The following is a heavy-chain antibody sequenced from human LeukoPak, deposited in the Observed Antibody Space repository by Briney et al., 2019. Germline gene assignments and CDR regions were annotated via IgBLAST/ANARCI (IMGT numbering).Heavy chain of an antibody. Sequence: SAKVSCKASGGAFSSYAISWVRQAPGQGLEWMGGIIPIFGTANYAQKFQGRVTITTDESTSTAYMELSSLRSEDTAVYYCASPSPQVYSDAFDIWGQGTMVTVSS. CDR2: IIPIFGTA. V-gene: IGHV1-69*05. CDR3: ASPSPQVYSDAFDI. CDR1: GGAFSSYA. J-gene: IGHJ3*02. D-gene: IGHD2-8*01.